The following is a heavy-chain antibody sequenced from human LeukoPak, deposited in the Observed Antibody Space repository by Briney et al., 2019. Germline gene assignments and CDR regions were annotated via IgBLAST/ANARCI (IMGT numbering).Heavy chain of an antibody. J-gene: IGHJ6*03. Sequence: GASVKVSCKASGYTFISYGISWVRQAPGQGLEWMGWISAYNGNTNYAQKLQGRVTMTTDTSTSIAYMELRSLRSDDTAVYYCARDSVSWIQLWSTVAYHYYYYMDVWGKGTTVTVSS. D-gene: IGHD5-18*01. CDR1: GYTFISYG. CDR2: ISAYNGNT. V-gene: IGHV1-18*01. CDR3: ARDSVSWIQLWSTVAYHYYYYMDV.